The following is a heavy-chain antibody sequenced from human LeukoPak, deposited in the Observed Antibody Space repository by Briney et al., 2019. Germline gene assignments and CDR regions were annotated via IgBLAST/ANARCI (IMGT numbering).Heavy chain of an antibody. V-gene: IGHV5-51*01. CDR1: GYSFTNYW. CDR3: ARPSSSWYDNFDY. J-gene: IGHJ4*02. Sequence: GESLKISCKGSGYSFTNYWIGWVRRMPGKGLEWMGVIYPGDSDTRYSPSFQGQVTISADKSISTAYLQWSSLKASDTALYYCARPSSSWYDNFDYWGQGTLVTVSS. CDR2: IYPGDSDT. D-gene: IGHD6-13*01.